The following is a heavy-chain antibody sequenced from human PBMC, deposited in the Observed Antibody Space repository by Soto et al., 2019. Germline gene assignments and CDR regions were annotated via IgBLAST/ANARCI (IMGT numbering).Heavy chain of an antibody. CDR1: GYTFTDYH. CDR3: AREGGSETLQPSYNWFDT. CDR2: INANNGGA. D-gene: IGHD6-25*01. Sequence: VASVKVSCKASGYTFTDYHIHWLRQAPGQGLEFMGWINANNGGAGSAQQFQGRVTVTRDTSITTVYMELSNLRSDDTAVYYCAREGGSETLQPSYNWFDTWGQGTLVTVSS. V-gene: IGHV1-2*02. J-gene: IGHJ5*02.